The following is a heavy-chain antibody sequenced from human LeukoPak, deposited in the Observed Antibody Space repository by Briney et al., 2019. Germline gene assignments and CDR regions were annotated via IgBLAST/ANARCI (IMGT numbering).Heavy chain of an antibody. CDR1: GFTVGTYY. CDR2: LYSGETT. D-gene: IGHD3-3*02. CDR3: ARVGDHFHWYLDL. V-gene: IGHV3-53*01. Sequence: GGSLRLSCAASGFTVGTYYMNWVRQAPGKGLEWVPILYSGETTYYADSVKGRFIVSRDNSKNMLYLQMNALRAEDTAVYYCARVGDHFHWYLDLWGRGTVVTVSS. J-gene: IGHJ2*01.